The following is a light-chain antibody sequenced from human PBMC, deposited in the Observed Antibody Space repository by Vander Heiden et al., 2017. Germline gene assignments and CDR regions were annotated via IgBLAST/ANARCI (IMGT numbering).Light chain of an antibody. CDR3: MQARQHIT. CDR1: QSLLHSNGYNY. J-gene: IGKJ5*01. CDR2: LGS. Sequence: DIAMTQSPVSLPVTPGEPASISCRSSQSLLHSNGYNYLDWYLQKPGQSPQLLIYLGSNRASGVPDRFSGSGSGTDFTLKISRVEAEDAGVYYCMQARQHITFGQGTRLEIK. V-gene: IGKV2-28*01.